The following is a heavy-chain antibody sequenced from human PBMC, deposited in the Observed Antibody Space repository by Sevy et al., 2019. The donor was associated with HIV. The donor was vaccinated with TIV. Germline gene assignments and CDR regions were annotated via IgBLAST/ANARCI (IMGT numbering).Heavy chain of an antibody. J-gene: IGHJ3*02. CDR1: GFTFSSYA. CDR2: ISGSGGST. CDR3: GKDYYGSGNYYHDAFDI. V-gene: IGHV3-23*01. D-gene: IGHD3-10*01. Sequence: GGSLRLSCAASGFTFSSYAMSWVRQAPGKGLEWVSAISGSGGSTYYADSVKGQFTISRDNSKNTLYLQINGLRAEDTSVYYCGKDYYGSGNYYHDAFDIWGQGTMVTVSS.